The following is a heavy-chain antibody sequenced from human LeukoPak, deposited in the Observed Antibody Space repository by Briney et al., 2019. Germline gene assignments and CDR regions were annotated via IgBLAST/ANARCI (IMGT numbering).Heavy chain of an antibody. CDR3: ATRKSSRLFDY. V-gene: IGHV4-30-4*01. CDR2: IYFSGST. J-gene: IGHJ4*02. D-gene: IGHD3-22*01. Sequence: SETLSLTCTVSGDSISSGDYYWSWIRQPPGTGLEWIGYIYFSGSTYYNPSLKSRVIISIDTSKNQFSLKLSSVTAADTAVYYCATRKSSRLFDYWGQGTLVTVSS. CDR1: GDSISSGDYY.